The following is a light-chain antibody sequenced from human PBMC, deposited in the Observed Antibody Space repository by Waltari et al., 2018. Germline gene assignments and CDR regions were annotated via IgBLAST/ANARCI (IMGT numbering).Light chain of an antibody. J-gene: IGKJ1*01. CDR3: QHYVRLPAT. Sequence: IVLTQSPGTLSLSPGERATLSCRASQSVSRTLAWYQQKPGQAPRLRIYGASTRATGIPDRFSGSGSGTDFSLTISRLEPEDFAVYYCQHYVRLPATFGQGTKVEIK. CDR1: QSVSRT. CDR2: GAS. V-gene: IGKV3-20*01.